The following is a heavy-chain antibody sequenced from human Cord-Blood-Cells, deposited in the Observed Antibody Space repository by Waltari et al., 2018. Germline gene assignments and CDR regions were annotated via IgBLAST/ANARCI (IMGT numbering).Heavy chain of an antibody. CDR3: AREDSSSSGDY. CDR1: GGSFSGYY. Sequence: QVQLQQWGAGLLKPSETLSLTCAVYGGSFSGYYWSWIRQPPGKGLEWIGEINHSGSTNYNPSLKSRVTISVDTSKNQFSLKLSSVTAADTAVYYCAREDSSSSGDYWGQGTLVTVSS. D-gene: IGHD6-6*01. V-gene: IGHV4-34*01. CDR2: INHSGST. J-gene: IGHJ4*02.